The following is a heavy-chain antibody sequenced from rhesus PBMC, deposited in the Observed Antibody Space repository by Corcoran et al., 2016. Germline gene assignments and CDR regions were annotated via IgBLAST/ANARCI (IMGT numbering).Heavy chain of an antibody. CDR2: ISENGGTI. CDR3: TRVQYQYYFDY. CDR1: GFTFSSYE. Sequence: DVQLVESGGGLVKPGGSLRLSCVASGFTFSSYEMHCVRKAPGKGLEWVSVISENGGTIYYADSVKCRFTISRDNAKNSLFLQMNSLRAEDTAVYYCTRVQYQYYFDYWGQGVLVTVSS. V-gene: IGHV3-100*02. J-gene: IGHJ4*01. D-gene: IGHD3-3*01.